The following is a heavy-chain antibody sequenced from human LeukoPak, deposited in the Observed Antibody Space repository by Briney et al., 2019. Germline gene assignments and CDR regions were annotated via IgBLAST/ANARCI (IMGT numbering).Heavy chain of an antibody. J-gene: IGHJ3*02. V-gene: IGHV4-59*01. D-gene: IGHD6-13*01. CDR2: IYYSGST. CDR1: GGSISSYY. CDR3: ARDLHSSSWRDAFDI. Sequence: PSETLSLTCTVSGGSISSYYWSWIRQPPGKGLEWIGYIYYSGSTNYNPSLKSRVTISVDTSKNQFSLKLSSVTAADTAVYYCARDLHSSSWRDAFDIWGQGTMVTVSS.